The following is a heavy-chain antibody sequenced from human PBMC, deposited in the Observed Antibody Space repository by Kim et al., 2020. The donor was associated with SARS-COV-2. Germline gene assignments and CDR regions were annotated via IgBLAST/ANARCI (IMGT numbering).Heavy chain of an antibody. CDR2: IIPIFGTA. CDR1: GGTFSSYA. CDR3: ARVADYYYYGMDV. Sequence: SVKVSCKASGGTFSSYAISWVRQAPGQGLEWMGGIIPIFGTANYAQKFQGRVTITADESTSTAYMELSSLRSEDTAVYYCARVADYYYYGMDVWGQGTTVTVSS. J-gene: IGHJ6*02. V-gene: IGHV1-69*13.